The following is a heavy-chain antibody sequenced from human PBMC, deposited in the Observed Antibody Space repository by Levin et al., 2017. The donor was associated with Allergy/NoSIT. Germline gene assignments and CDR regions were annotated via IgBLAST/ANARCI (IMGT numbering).Heavy chain of an antibody. Sequence: GGSLRLSCKGSGYMFTSYWIGWVRQTPGKGLEWMGIIYPDDSDVRYSPSFQGQVTMSADKSISTASLQWSSLKASDAAVYYCERPRGRGSYDKPMDVWGQGTTVTVSS. V-gene: IGHV5-51*01. CDR1: GYMFTSYW. J-gene: IGHJ6*02. D-gene: IGHD3-10*01. CDR2: IYPDDSDV. CDR3: ERPRGRGSYDKPMDV.